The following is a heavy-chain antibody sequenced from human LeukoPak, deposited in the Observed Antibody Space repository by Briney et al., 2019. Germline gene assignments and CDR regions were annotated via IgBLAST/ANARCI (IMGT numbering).Heavy chain of an antibody. J-gene: IGHJ4*02. CDR1: GIPFSDVW. Sequence: GGSLRLSCAASGIPFSDVWMSWVRQAPGKGLEWVGRIKSKTDGGTADYAAPVKGRFTFSRDDSKNTLYLQMNSLNTEDTAVYYCTTDWYYYDSSGYYPVFWGQGTLVTVSS. D-gene: IGHD3-22*01. CDR2: IKSKTDGGTA. CDR3: TTDWYYYDSSGYYPVF. V-gene: IGHV3-15*01.